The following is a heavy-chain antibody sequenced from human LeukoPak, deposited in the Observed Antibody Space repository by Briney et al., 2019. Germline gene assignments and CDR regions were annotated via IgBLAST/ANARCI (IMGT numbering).Heavy chain of an antibody. CDR1: GGSISSYY. J-gene: IGHJ4*02. V-gene: IGHV4-59*01. CDR2: IYYSGST. Sequence: SETLSLTCTVSGGSISSYYWSWIRQPPGKGLEWIGYIYYSGSTNYNPSPKSRVTISVDTSKNQFSLKLSSVTAADTAVYYCARDSLGGSYFDYWGQGTLVTVSS. D-gene: IGHD1-26*01. CDR3: ARDSLGGSYFDY.